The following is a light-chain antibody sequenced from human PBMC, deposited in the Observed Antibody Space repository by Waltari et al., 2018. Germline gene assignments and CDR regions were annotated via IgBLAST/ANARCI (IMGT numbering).Light chain of an antibody. V-gene: IGKV3-20*01. J-gene: IGKJ2*01. CDR3: QQYGDSPLYT. CDR1: QSAASIY. Sequence: EYVLTQSPGTLSLSPGERATLSCRASQSAASIYLAWYQQKPGQAPRLLIYGTSNMATGIPDRFSGSGSGKDFTLTISRLETEDFAVYYCQQYGDSPLYTFGRGTKLEIK. CDR2: GTS.